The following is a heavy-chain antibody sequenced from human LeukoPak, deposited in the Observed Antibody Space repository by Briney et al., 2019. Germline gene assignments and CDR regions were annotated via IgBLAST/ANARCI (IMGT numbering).Heavy chain of an antibody. J-gene: IGHJ4*02. V-gene: IGHV3-23*01. CDR2: MSGSGGST. CDR3: AKVGGVRDGYNFDY. CDR1: GFTFSSYA. Sequence: GGSLRLSCAASGFTFSSYAMSWVRQAPGKGLEWVSAMSGSGGSTYYADSVKGRFTISRDNSKNTLYMQTNSLRGEDTAVYYCAKVGGVRDGYNFDYWGQGTLVTVSS. D-gene: IGHD5-24*01.